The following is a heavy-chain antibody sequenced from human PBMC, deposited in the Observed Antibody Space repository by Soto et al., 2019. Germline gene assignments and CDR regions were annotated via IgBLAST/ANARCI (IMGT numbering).Heavy chain of an antibody. CDR2: IYPGDSDT. CDR1: GYSFTSYW. Sequence: EVQLVQSGAEVKKPGESLKISCKGSGYSFTSYWIGWVRQMPGKGLEWMGIIYPGDSDTRYSPSFQGQVTISASKDITTAYLQWSSLKASDTAMYYCSRQRSAVAATRYYFDYWGQGTLVTVSS. J-gene: IGHJ4*02. V-gene: IGHV5-51*01. D-gene: IGHD2-15*01. CDR3: SRQRSAVAATRYYFDY.